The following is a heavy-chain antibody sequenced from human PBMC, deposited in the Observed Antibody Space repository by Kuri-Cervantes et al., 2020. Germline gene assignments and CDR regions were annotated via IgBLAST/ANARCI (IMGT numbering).Heavy chain of an antibody. V-gene: IGHV4-34*01. CDR3: AVKVGADNNWFDP. CDR2: INHSGST. Sequence: SKTLSLTCAVYGGSFSGYYWSWIRQPPGKGLEWIGEINHSGSTNYNPSLKSRVTISVDTSKNQFSLKLSSVTAADTAVYYCAVKVGADNNWFDPWGQGTLVTVSS. D-gene: IGHD1-26*01. CDR1: GGSFSGYY. J-gene: IGHJ5*02.